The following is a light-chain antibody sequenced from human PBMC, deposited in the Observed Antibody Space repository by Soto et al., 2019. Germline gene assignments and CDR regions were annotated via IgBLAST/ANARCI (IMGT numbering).Light chain of an antibody. CDR1: SSDIETNP. J-gene: IGLJ2*01. CDR2: NDD. Sequence: QSVLTQPPSVSAAPGQKVTISCCVSSSDIETNPVSWYRHLPGTVPKLLIHNDDKRPSGIPDRFSGSKSGTSATLGITGLQTGDEADYYCGTWDASLSAGVFGGGTKVTVL. V-gene: IGLV1-51*01. CDR3: GTWDASLSAGV.